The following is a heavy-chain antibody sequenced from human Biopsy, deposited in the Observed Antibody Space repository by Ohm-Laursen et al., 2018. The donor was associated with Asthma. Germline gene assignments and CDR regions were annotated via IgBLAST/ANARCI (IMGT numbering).Heavy chain of an antibody. CDR3: ARTYYDFLTGQVKDVFGV. D-gene: IGHD3-9*01. V-gene: IGHV1-3*04. CDR2: DNTGNGDT. J-gene: IGHJ3*01. CDR1: GYNFISFA. Sequence: GASVKVSCKASGYNFISFAIHWVRQAPGQRLEWMGWDNTGNGDTKYSQKFQGRVTITRDTSASTAYMELRSLRSEDTATYYCARTYYDFLTGQVKDVFGVWGQGTMVTVSS.